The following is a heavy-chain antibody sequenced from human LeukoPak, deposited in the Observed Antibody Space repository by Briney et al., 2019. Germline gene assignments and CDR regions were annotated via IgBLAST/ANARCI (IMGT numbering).Heavy chain of an antibody. CDR2: ISDSGGSR. Sequence: GGSLRLSCGAFGFTFSTYAMSWVRQAPGKGLEWVSGISDSGGSRHFADSVKGRFTISRDNSKNSLYLQMNSLRAEDTAVYYCAKGPVVTFDIWGQGTMVTVSS. D-gene: IGHD2-15*01. V-gene: IGHV3-23*01. CDR3: AKGPVVTFDI. J-gene: IGHJ3*02. CDR1: GFTFSTYA.